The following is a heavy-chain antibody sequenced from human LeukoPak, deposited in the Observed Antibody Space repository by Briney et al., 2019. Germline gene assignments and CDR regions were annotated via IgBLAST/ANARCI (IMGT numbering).Heavy chain of an antibody. V-gene: IGHV3-30*18. CDR1: GFTSSSYG. D-gene: IGHD5-12*01. Sequence: GGSLRLSCAASGFTSSSYGMHWVRQAPGKGLEWVAVISYDGSNKYYADSVKGRFTISRDNSKNTLYLQMNSLRAEDTAVYYCAKSPYSGYDFFDYWGQGTLVTVSS. J-gene: IGHJ4*02. CDR3: AKSPYSGYDFFDY. CDR2: ISYDGSNK.